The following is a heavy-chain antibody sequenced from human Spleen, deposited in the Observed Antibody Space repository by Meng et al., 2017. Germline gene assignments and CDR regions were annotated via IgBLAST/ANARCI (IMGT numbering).Heavy chain of an antibody. CDR2: MYHSGST. D-gene: IGHD1-26*01. CDR3: AREAGTSGDWFDP. Sequence: QLQLQESGSGLVKPSQTLSLTCAVSGGSISSGGYSWSWIRQPPGKGLEWIGYMYHSGSTYYNPSLKSRATISVDRPKNHFSLELNSVTAADTAVYYCAREAGTSGDWFDPWGQGTLVTVSS. J-gene: IGHJ5*02. CDR1: GGSISSGGYS. V-gene: IGHV4-30-2*01.